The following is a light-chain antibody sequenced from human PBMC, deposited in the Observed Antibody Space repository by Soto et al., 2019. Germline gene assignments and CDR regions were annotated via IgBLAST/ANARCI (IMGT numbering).Light chain of an antibody. J-gene: IGKJ4*01. CDR3: QQRTNWLT. V-gene: IGKV3-11*01. CDR1: QSLSSY. Sequence: EIVLPQSPATLSLSPGERATLSFRASQSLSSYLAWYQQKPGQAPRLLIYDASNRATGIPARFSGSGSGTDFTLTISSLEPEDFAVYYCQQRTNWLTFGGGTKVDIK. CDR2: DAS.